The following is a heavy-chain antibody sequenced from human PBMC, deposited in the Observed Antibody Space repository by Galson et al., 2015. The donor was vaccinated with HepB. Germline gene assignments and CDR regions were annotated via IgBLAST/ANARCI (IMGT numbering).Heavy chain of an antibody. J-gene: IGHJ3*01. CDR1: GFTVSNNY. Sequence: SLRLSCAASGFTVSNNYMGWVRQAPGKGLEWVSVIYSGGTTYYVDSVKGRFTISRDNSKNTLYLQMNSLRAEDTAVYYCARDSSTSWRRYAFDVWGQGTMVTVSS. V-gene: IGHV3-53*01. CDR3: ARDSSTSWRRYAFDV. CDR2: IYSGGTT. D-gene: IGHD2-2*01.